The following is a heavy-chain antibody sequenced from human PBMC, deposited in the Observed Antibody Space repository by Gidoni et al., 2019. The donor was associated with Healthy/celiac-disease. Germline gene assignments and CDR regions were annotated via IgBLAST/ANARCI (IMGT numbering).Heavy chain of an antibody. Sequence: PIFGTANYAQKFQGRVTITADESTSTAYMELSSLRSEDTAVYYCAGYNWNYGGYFDYWGQGTLVTVSS. CDR2: PIFGTA. V-gene: IGHV1-69*01. D-gene: IGHD1-7*01. J-gene: IGHJ4*02. CDR3: AGYNWNYGGYFDY.